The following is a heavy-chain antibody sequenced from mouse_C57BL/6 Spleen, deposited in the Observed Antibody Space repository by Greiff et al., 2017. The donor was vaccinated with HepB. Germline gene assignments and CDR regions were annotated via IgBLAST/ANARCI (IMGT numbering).Heavy chain of an antibody. J-gene: IGHJ2*01. CDR1: GYTFTSYW. V-gene: IGHV1-61*01. D-gene: IGHD1-1*01. Sequence: QVQLQQPGAELVRPGSSVKLSCKASGYTFTSYWMDWVKQRPGQGLEWIGNIYPSDSETHYNQKFKDKATLTVDKSSSTAYMQLSSLTSEDSAVYYCARTVVAPYYFDYWGQGTTLTVSS. CDR2: IYPSDSET. CDR3: ARTVVAPYYFDY.